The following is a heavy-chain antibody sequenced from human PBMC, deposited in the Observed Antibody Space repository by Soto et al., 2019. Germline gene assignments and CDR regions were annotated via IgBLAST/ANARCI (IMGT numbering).Heavy chain of an antibody. CDR2: INPSGGST. D-gene: IGHD5-12*01. CDR3: AREVGYSGYGSYFDY. V-gene: IGHV1-46*03. CDR1: GYTFTSYY. J-gene: IGHJ4*02. Sequence: ASVKVSCKASGYTFTSYYTHWVRQAPGQGLELMGIINPSGGSTSSAQKFQGRVTMTRDTSTSTVYMELSSLRSEDTAVYYCAREVGYSGYGSYFDYWGQGTLVTVSS.